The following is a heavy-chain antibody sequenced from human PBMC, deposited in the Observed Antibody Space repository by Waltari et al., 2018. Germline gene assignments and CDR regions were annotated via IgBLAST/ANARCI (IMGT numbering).Heavy chain of an antibody. CDR3: ARMSPPTYYYGS. V-gene: IGHV4-34*01. CDR2: INHSGST. J-gene: IGHJ5*02. CDR1: GGSFSGYY. D-gene: IGHD3-10*01. Sequence: QVQLQQWGAGLLKPSETLSLTCAVYGGSFSGYYWSWIRQPPGKGLEWIGEINHSGSTNYNPSLKSRVTISVDTSKNQFSLKLSSVTAADTAVYYCARMSPPTYYYGSWGQGTLVTVSS.